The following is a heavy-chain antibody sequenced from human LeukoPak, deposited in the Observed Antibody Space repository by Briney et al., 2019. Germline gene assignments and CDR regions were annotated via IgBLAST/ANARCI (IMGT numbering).Heavy chain of an antibody. Sequence: GGSLRLSCAAPGFTFSSYAMHWVRQAPGKGLEWVAVISYDGSNKYYADSVKGRFTISRDNSKNTLYLQMNSLRAEDTAVYYCARGASSTIFGVVTQNPYYYYYGMDVWGQGTTVTVSS. CDR1: GFTFSSYA. CDR3: ARGASSTIFGVVTQNPYYYYYGMDV. CDR2: ISYDGSNK. V-gene: IGHV3-30-3*01. J-gene: IGHJ6*02. D-gene: IGHD3-3*01.